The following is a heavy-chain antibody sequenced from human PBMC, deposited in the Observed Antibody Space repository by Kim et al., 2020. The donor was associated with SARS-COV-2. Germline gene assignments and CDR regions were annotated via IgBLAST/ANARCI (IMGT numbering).Heavy chain of an antibody. CDR1: GGTFSSYA. CDR3: ARPARTTMIGHSDAFDI. V-gene: IGHV1-69*13. J-gene: IGHJ3*02. D-gene: IGHD3-22*01. CDR2: IIPIFGTA. Sequence: SVKVSCKASGGTFSSYAISWVRQPPGQGLEGMGGIIPIFGTANHAQKFQGRVTITADESTSTAYMELSSLRSEDTAVYYCARPARTTMIGHSDAFDIWGQGTMVTVSS.